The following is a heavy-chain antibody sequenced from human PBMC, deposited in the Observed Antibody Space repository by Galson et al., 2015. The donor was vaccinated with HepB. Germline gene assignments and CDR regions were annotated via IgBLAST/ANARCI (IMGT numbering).Heavy chain of an antibody. CDR1: GFTFSSYA. Sequence: SLRLSCAASGFTFSSYAMSWVRQAPGKGLEWVSAISGSGGSTYYADSVKGRFTISRDNSKNTLYLQMNSLRAEDTAVYYCAKHSRSDLGSYYTPAYYYGMDVWVQGTTVTVSS. CDR2: ISGSGGST. CDR3: AKHSRSDLGSYYTPAYYYGMDV. J-gene: IGHJ6*02. V-gene: IGHV3-23*01. D-gene: IGHD3-10*01.